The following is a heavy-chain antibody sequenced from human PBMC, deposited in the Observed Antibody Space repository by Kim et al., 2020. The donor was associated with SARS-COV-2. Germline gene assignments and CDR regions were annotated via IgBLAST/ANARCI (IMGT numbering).Heavy chain of an antibody. CDR3: HFIVVVPAAMPTFDY. D-gene: IGHD2-2*01. V-gene: IGHV3-48*03. Sequence: ADSVKGRFTISRDNAKNSLYLQMNSLRAEDTAVYYCHFIVVVPAAMPTFDYWGQGTLVTVSS. J-gene: IGHJ4*02.